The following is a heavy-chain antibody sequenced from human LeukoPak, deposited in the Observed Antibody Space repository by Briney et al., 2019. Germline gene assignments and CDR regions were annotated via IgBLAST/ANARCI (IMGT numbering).Heavy chain of an antibody. CDR1: GFTFSSYG. Sequence: GGSLRLSCAASGFTFSSYGMHWVRQAPGKGLERVAVISYDGSNNYADSVKGRFTISRDNSKNTLYLQMKSLRAEDTAVYYCAKERGETVAGTVYFQHWARAPWSPSPQ. CDR2: ISYDGSN. J-gene: IGHJ1*01. D-gene: IGHD6-19*01. CDR3: AKERGETVAGTVYFQH. V-gene: IGHV3-30*18.